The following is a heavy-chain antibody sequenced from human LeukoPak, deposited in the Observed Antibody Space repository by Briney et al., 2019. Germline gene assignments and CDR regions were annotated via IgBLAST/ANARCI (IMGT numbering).Heavy chain of an antibody. CDR2: IRSKANSYAT. CDR1: GYTFTSYY. J-gene: IGHJ4*02. CDR3: TRLTMIGY. Sequence: ASVKVSCKASGYTFTSYYMHWVRQASGKGLEWVGRIRSKANSYATAYAASVKGRFTISRDDSKNTAYLQMNSLKTEDTAVYYCTRLTMIGYWGQGTLVTVSS. V-gene: IGHV3-73*01. D-gene: IGHD3-22*01.